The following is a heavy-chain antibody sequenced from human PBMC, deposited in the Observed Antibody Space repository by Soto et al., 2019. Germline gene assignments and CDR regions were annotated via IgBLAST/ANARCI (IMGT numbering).Heavy chain of an antibody. V-gene: IGHV3-23*01. CDR1: GFTFSSYA. Sequence: HPGGSLRLSCAASGFTFSSYAMSWVRRAPGKGLEWVSAISGSGGSTYYADSVKGRFTISRDNAKNTLYLQMNGLRAEDTAIYYCARWFTYGNFDYFDYWGQGSQVTVSS. J-gene: IGHJ4*02. CDR3: ARWFTYGNFDYFDY. CDR2: ISGSGGST. D-gene: IGHD3-10*01.